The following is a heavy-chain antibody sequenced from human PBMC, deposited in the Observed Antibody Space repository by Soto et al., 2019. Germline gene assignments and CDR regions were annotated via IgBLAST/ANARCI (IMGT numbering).Heavy chain of an antibody. J-gene: IGHJ6*02. V-gene: IGHV3-23*01. CDR1: GFTFSSYV. Sequence: PGGSLRLSCAASGFTFSSYVMSWVRQAPGKGLEWVSAISGSGGSTYYADSVKGRFTISRDNSKSTLYLQMNSLRAEDTALYYCAKGRSYYYYYGVDVWGQGTTVTVSS. CDR3: AKGRSYYYYYGVDV. CDR2: ISGSGGST.